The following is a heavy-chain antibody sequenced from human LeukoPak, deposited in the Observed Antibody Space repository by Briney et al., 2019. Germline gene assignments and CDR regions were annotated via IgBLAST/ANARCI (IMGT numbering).Heavy chain of an antibody. Sequence: SETLSLTCTVPGGSISSYYWSWIRQPPGKGLEWIGYIYTSGSTNYNPSLKSRITISVDASKNQFSLKLISVTAADTAVYYCARRAKGYYYDSSGYPAGYMDVWGKGTTVTVSS. V-gene: IGHV4-4*09. D-gene: IGHD3-22*01. CDR2: IYTSGST. CDR1: GGSISSYY. CDR3: ARRAKGYYYDSSGYPAGYMDV. J-gene: IGHJ6*03.